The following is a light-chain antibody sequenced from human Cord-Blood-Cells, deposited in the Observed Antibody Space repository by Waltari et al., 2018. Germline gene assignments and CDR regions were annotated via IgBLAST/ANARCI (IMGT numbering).Light chain of an antibody. Sequence: SYELTQPPSVPVSPGQTARITCSGDALPKHYAYWYQQTPGQAPVLVIYKDSERPSGIPERFSGSSSGTTVTLTISGVQAEDEADYYCQSADSSGTYRVFGGGTKLTVL. V-gene: IGLV3-25*03. CDR2: KDS. CDR3: QSADSSGTYRV. CDR1: ALPKHY. J-gene: IGLJ3*02.